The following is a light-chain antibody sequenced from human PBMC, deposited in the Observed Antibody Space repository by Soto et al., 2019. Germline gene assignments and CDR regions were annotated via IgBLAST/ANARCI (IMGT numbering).Light chain of an antibody. Sequence: QSALTQPPSASGSPGQSVTISCTGTSSDGGGYNYVSWYQQHPGKAPKLMIYEVSKRPSGVPDRFSGSKSGNTASLTVSGLQAEDEAAYYCRSYAGSNIYVFGTGTKVTVL. CDR2: EVS. V-gene: IGLV2-8*01. J-gene: IGLJ1*01. CDR3: RSYAGSNIYV. CDR1: SSDGGGYNY.